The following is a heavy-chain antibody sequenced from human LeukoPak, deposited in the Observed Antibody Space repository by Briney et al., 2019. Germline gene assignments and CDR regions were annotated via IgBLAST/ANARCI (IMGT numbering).Heavy chain of an antibody. CDR3: AIAGEYCSSTSCWRY. V-gene: IGHV3-23*01. CDR2: ISGSGGST. Sequence: GGSLRLSCAASGFTFSSYSLNWVRQAPGKGLEWVSAISGSGGSTYYADSVKGRFTISRDNSKNTLYLQMNSLRAEDTAVYYCAIAGEYCSSTSCWRYWGQGTLVTVSS. J-gene: IGHJ4*02. CDR1: GFTFSSYS. D-gene: IGHD2-2*01.